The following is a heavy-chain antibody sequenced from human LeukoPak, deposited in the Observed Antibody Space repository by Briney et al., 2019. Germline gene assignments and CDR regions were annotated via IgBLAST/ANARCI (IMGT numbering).Heavy chain of an antibody. CDR2: VSACNGVT. V-gene: IGHV1-18*01. CDR3: ARVDLYYDSSGYSQAANDY. CDR1: GYTFTSYA. D-gene: IGHD3-22*01. Sequence: ASVKVSCKASGYTFTSYAISWVRQAPGQGLEWMGWVSACNGVTNYAQNFQGRVTMTTDTPTSTAYMELRSLRSDDTAVYYCARVDLYYDSSGYSQAANDYWGQGTLVTVSS. J-gene: IGHJ4*02.